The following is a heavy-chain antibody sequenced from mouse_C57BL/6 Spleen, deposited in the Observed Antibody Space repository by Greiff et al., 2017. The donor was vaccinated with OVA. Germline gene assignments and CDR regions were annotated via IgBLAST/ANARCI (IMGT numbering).Heavy chain of an antibody. CDR2: INPNNGGT. Sequence: EVQLQQSGPELVKPGASVKISCKASGYTFTDYYMNWVKQSHGKSLEWIGDINPNNGGTSYNQKFKGKATLTVDKSSRTDYMEIRSLTSEDSAVYDCARGRSNYDYYAMDYWGQGTSVTVSS. CDR1: GYTFTDYY. J-gene: IGHJ4*01. D-gene: IGHD2-5*01. V-gene: IGHV1-26*01. CDR3: ARGRSNYDYYAMDY.